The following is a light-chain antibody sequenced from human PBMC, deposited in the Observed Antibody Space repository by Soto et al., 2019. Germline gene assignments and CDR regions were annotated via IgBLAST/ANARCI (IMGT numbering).Light chain of an antibody. CDR3: QHPRWT. Sequence: DIQLTQSPSTLSASIGDRVTITCRASQSINRWLAWYQQKPGKAPKLLIYDASSLESVVPSRFSGSGSGTDFTLPIPSLQPDDFATYYCQHPRWTFGQGTKVEIK. CDR1: QSINRW. J-gene: IGKJ1*01. V-gene: IGKV1-5*01. CDR2: DAS.